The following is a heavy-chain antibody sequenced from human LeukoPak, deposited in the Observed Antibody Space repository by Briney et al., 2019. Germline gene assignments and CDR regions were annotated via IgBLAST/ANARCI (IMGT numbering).Heavy chain of an antibody. J-gene: IGHJ6*03. CDR3: ARDGDGSSGYYYELEEGYYMDV. D-gene: IGHD3-22*01. CDR1: GFTFSRYW. V-gene: IGHV3-74*01. Sequence: GGSLRLSCAASGFTFSRYWMHWVRQVAGKGLVWVSRINSDGSSTSYADSVKGRFSISRDNAKSTLYLQMNSLRAEDTAVYYCARDGDGSSGYYYELEEGYYMDVWGKGTTVTISS. CDR2: INSDGSST.